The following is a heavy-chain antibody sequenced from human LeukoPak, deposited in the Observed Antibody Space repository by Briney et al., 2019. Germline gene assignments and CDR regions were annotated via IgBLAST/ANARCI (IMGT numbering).Heavy chain of an antibody. D-gene: IGHD3-10*01. Sequence: SGGSLRLSCAASGLTFSSYWMTWVRQAPGKGLEWVANIKQDGGEKYSVDSVKGRFTSSRDNAKNSLYLQMNSLRAEDTAVYFCARVGNYGSGSYLDYWGQGTLVTVSS. CDR3: ARVGNYGSGSYLDY. CDR1: GLTFSSYW. J-gene: IGHJ4*02. CDR2: IKQDGGEK. V-gene: IGHV3-7*01.